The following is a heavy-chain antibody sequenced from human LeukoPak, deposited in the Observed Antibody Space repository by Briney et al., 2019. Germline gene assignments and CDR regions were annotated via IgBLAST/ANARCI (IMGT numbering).Heavy chain of an antibody. CDR3: ARDVLSHAFDY. CDR2: INHSGST. Sequence: SETLSLTCAVYGGSFSGYYWSWIRQPPGKGLGWIGEINHSGSTNYNPSLKSRVTISVDTSKNQFSLKLSSVTAADTAVYYCARDVLSHAFDYWGQGTLVTVSS. CDR1: GGSFSGYY. J-gene: IGHJ4*02. D-gene: IGHD3-16*02. V-gene: IGHV4-34*01.